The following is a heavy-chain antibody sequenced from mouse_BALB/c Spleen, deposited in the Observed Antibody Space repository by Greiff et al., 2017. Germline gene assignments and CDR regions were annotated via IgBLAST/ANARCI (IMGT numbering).Heavy chain of an antibody. D-gene: IGHD1-1*01. J-gene: IGHJ2*01. Sequence: VQLKQSGAELVKPGASVKLSCTASGFNIKDTYMHWVKQRPEQGLEWIGRIDPANGNTKYDPKFQGKATITADTSSNTAYLQLSSLTSEDTAVYYCARGYGTGFDYWGQGTTLTVSS. CDR1: GFNIKDTY. V-gene: IGHV14-3*02. CDR2: IDPANGNT. CDR3: ARGYGTGFDY.